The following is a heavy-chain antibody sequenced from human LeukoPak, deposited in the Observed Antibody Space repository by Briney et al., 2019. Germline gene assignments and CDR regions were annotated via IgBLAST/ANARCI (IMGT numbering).Heavy chain of an antibody. V-gene: IGHV4-34*01. CDR3: ARAGAQQQVVDY. Sequence: KPSETLSLTCAVCGGSFSGFYWTWIRQPPGKGLEWIGEINDSENTNCNPSLKSRVTISVDTSKNQFSLNLNSVTAADTAVYYCARAGAQQQVVDYWGQGALVTVSS. CDR2: INDSENT. CDR1: GGSFSGFY. D-gene: IGHD6-13*01. J-gene: IGHJ4*02.